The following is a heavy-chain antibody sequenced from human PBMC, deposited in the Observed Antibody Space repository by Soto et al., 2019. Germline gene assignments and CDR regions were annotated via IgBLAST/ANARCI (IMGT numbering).Heavy chain of an antibody. V-gene: IGHV4-59*01. CDR1: VGSISSYY. J-gene: IGHJ4*02. Sequence: ETLSLTCTVSVGSISSYYWSWIRQPPGKGLEWIGYIYYSGSTNYNPSLKSRVTISVDTSKNQFSLKLSSVTAADTAVYYCASTDGYNSGYFDYWGQGTLVTVSS. CDR2: IYYSGST. D-gene: IGHD5-12*01. CDR3: ASTDGYNSGYFDY.